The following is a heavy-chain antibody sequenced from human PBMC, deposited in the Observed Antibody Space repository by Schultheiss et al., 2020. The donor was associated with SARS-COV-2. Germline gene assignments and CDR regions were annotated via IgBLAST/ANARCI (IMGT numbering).Heavy chain of an antibody. J-gene: IGHJ2*01. CDR2: IYTSGST. V-gene: IGHV4-59*10. CDR3: ARVYCGGDCYSDL. D-gene: IGHD2-21*01. CDR1: GGSFSGYY. Sequence: SETLSLTCAVYGGSFSGYYWSWIRQPPGKGLEWIGRIYTSGSTNYNPSLKSRVTMSVDTSKNQFSLKLSSVTAADTAVYYCARVYCGGDCYSDLWGRGTLVTVSS.